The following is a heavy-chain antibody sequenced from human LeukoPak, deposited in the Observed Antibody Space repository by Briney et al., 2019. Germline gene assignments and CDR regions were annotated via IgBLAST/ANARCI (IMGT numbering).Heavy chain of an antibody. CDR2: IIPIFGTA. J-gene: IGHJ4*02. Sequence: SVKVSCKASGGTFSSYAISWVRQAPGQGLEWVGGIIPIFGTANYAQKFQGRVTITADESTSTAYMELSSLRSEDTAVYYCARSSGSGSYSRNDYWGQGTLVTVSS. CDR1: GGTFSSYA. V-gene: IGHV1-69*13. CDR3: ARSSGSGSYSRNDY. D-gene: IGHD3-10*01.